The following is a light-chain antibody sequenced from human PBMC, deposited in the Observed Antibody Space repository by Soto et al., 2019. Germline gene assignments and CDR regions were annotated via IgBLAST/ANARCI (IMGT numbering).Light chain of an antibody. V-gene: IGKV3-20*01. CDR1: QSVSSSY. J-gene: IGKJ4*01. CDR2: GAF. Sequence: ENVLTQSPGTLSLSPGERATLSCRASQSVSSSYLAWYQQKPGQAPRLLIYGAFRRATGIPDRFSGSGSGTDFTLTISRLEPEDFAVYYCQQYYSIPLTFGGGTKVDIK. CDR3: QQYYSIPLT.